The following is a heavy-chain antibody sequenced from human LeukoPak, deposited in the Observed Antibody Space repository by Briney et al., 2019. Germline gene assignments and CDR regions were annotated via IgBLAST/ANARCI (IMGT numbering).Heavy chain of an antibody. D-gene: IGHD6-19*01. V-gene: IGHV3-23*01. J-gene: IGHJ6*03. CDR1: GFAFSSNA. Sequence: GGSLRLSCAASGFAFSSNAMSWVRQAPGKGLEWVSGISGGGGSTYYADSVTGRLTISRDNSKNTLYLQMKSLRAEDTAVYCCAKADYYSYMDVWGKGTTVTVSS. CDR3: AKADYYSYMDV. CDR2: ISGGGGST.